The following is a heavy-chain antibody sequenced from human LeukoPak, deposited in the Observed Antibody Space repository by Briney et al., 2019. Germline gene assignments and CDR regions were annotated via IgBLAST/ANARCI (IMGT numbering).Heavy chain of an antibody. J-gene: IGHJ3*02. Sequence: PSETLSLTCTVSGGSISSYYWSCIRQPPGKGLEWIGYISYSGSTNYNPSLKSRDTISIDTSKNQFSLKLRSVTAADTAIYYCARQGYDILTGYIDAFDIWGQGTMVTVSS. CDR2: ISYSGST. CDR1: GGSISSYY. V-gene: IGHV4-59*08. D-gene: IGHD3-9*01. CDR3: ARQGYDILTGYIDAFDI.